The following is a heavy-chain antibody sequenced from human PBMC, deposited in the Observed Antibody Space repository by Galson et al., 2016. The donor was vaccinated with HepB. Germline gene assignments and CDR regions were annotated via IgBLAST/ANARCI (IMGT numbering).Heavy chain of an antibody. CDR1: GFTFNNAW. D-gene: IGHD2-2*01. CDR3: ATLGFCGTTTCNF. J-gene: IGHJ4*02. CDR2: SKSKNDGGAI. Sequence: SLRLSCAVSGFTFNNAWMNWVRQAPGKGLEWVGRSKSKNDGGAIDYAAPVEGRFTISRDDSRNSVYLQMDSLRAADTAVYFCATLGFCGTTTCNFWGQGTLVTVSS. V-gene: IGHV3-15*07.